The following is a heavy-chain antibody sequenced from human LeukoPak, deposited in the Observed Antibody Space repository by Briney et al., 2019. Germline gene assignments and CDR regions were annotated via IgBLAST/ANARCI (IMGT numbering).Heavy chain of an antibody. CDR2: ISSSGSTI. CDR1: GFTFSSYE. D-gene: IGHD3-10*01. CDR3: AKDKYYGSGSYLLDY. V-gene: IGHV3-48*03. Sequence: GGSLRLSCAASGFTFSSYEMNWVRQAPGKGLEWVSYISSSGSTIYYADSVKGRFTISRDNAKNSLYLQMNSLRAEDTAVYYCAKDKYYGSGSYLLDYWGQGTLVTVSS. J-gene: IGHJ4*02.